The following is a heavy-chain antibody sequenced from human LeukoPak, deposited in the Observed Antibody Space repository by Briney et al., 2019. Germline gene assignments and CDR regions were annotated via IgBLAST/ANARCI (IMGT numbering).Heavy chain of an antibody. CDR2: IYYSGST. V-gene: IGHV4-59*01. D-gene: IGHD3-10*01. Sequence: SETLSLTCTVSGGSISSYYWSWIRQPPGKGLEWIGYIYYSGSTNYNPSLKSRVTISVDTSKNQFSLKLSSVTAADTAVYYCAREAIYYGSGDAAIYYYYNMDVWGKGTTVTISS. CDR1: GGSISSYY. J-gene: IGHJ6*03. CDR3: AREAIYYGSGDAAIYYYYNMDV.